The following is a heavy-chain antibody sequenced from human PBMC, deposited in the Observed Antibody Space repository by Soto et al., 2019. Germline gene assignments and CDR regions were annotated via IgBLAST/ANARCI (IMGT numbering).Heavy chain of an antibody. D-gene: IGHD6-13*01. J-gene: IGHJ4*02. V-gene: IGHV4-34*01. CDR1: GGSVSGYY. CDR3: ASGAGNFDY. Sequence: SETLSLTCAVYGGSVSGYYWSWIRQPPGKGLEWIGEINHSGSTNYNPSLKSRVTISVDTSKNQFSLKLSSVTAADTAVYYCASGAGNFDYWGQGTLVTVSS. CDR2: INHSGST.